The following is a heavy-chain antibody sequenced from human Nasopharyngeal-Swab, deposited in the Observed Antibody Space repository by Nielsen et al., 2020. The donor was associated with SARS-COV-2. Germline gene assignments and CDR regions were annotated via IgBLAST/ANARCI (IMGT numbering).Heavy chain of an antibody. D-gene: IGHD6-13*01. Sequence: GESLKISCAASGFTFSSYWMHWVRQAPGKGLVWVSRINSDGSSTSYADSVKGRFTISRDNAKKTLYLQMNSLRAEDTAVYHCARYSSSWGFFDFWGQGTLVTFSS. CDR2: INSDGSST. CDR3: ARYSSSWGFFDF. V-gene: IGHV3-74*01. CDR1: GFTFSSYW. J-gene: IGHJ4*02.